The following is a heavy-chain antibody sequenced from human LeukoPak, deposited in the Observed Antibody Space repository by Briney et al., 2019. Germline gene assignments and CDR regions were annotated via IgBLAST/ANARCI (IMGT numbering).Heavy chain of an antibody. J-gene: IGHJ4*02. CDR2: IYHSGST. CDR1: GYSISSGYY. V-gene: IGHV4-38-2*02. Sequence: SETLSLTCTVAGYSISSGYYWGGIRQLPWKGLEWIGSIYHSGSTYYNPSLKSRVTIAVETSKNQFSLKLSSVTAADTAVYYCARDRGSSWYFVLDYWGQGTLVTVSS. CDR3: ARDRGSSWYFVLDY. D-gene: IGHD6-13*01.